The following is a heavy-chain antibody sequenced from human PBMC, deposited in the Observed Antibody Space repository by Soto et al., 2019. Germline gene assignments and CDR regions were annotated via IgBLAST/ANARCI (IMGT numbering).Heavy chain of an antibody. D-gene: IGHD1-1*01. Sequence: GGSLRLSCAASGLTVSGKKYVAWVRQAPGKGLEWVSALYDVDGSFYADSVKGRFTTSSDSSKTTVYLQMNGLRPDDTAVYYCATWHEREHAYDVWGQGTTVTV. J-gene: IGHJ3*01. CDR1: GLTVSGKKY. CDR2: LYDVDGS. CDR3: ATWHEREHAYDV. V-gene: IGHV3-53*01.